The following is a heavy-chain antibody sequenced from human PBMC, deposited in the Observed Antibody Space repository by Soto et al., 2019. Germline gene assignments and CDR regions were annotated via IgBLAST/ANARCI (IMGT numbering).Heavy chain of an antibody. Sequence: SETLSLTCTVSGGSISSGSYYWDWIRQPPGRGLEWIGNVYYSGSTNYNPPLESRVTISVDTSKNQFSLKLSSVTAADTAVYYCPTRGHDIFNGPSGYFDYCRQRPLVTVSS. D-gene: IGHD3-9*01. CDR2: VYYSGST. J-gene: IGHJ4*02. CDR3: PTRGHDIFNGPSGYFDY. CDR1: GGSISSGSYY. V-gene: IGHV4-39*01.